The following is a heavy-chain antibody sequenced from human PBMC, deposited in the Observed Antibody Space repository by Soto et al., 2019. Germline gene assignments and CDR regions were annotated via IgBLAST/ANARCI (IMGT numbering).Heavy chain of an antibody. J-gene: IGHJ5*02. V-gene: IGHV4-59*01. Sequence: QVQLQESGPGLVKPSETLSLTCTVSGGSISSYYWSWIRQPPGKGLEWIGYIYYSGSTNYNPSLKRRVTISVDTSENQFSLKLSSVTAADTAVYYCARASAIVVVPAAIPRWFDPWGQGTLVTVSS. CDR1: GGSISSYY. CDR2: IYYSGST. CDR3: ARASAIVVVPAAIPRWFDP. D-gene: IGHD2-2*01.